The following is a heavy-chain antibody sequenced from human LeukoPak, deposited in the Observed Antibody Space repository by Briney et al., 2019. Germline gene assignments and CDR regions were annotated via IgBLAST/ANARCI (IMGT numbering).Heavy chain of an antibody. CDR1: GGTFSSYA. D-gene: IGHD3-3*01. V-gene: IGHV1-2*02. Sequence: ASVKVSCKASGGTFSSYAISWVRQAPGQGLEWMGCINPNSGGTNYAQKFQGRVTMTRDTSINTAYLELSSLRSDDTAVYYCARGVFWSAYSVTIPHYWGQGTLVTVSS. CDR2: INPNSGGT. J-gene: IGHJ4*02. CDR3: ARGVFWSAYSVTIPHY.